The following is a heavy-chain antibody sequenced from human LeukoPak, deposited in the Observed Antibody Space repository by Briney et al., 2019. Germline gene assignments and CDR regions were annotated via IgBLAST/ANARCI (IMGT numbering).Heavy chain of an antibody. D-gene: IGHD3-10*01. V-gene: IGHV1-46*01. Sequence: ASVKVSCKASGYAFTTYYIHWLRQAPGQGPEWMGIISPNGGSTSYAQKFQGRVTMARDTSTSTVYMELSSLKSEDTAVYYCARDITVTDHDIGYWGQGTLVTVSP. CDR1: GYAFTTYY. CDR3: ARDITVTDHDIGY. J-gene: IGHJ4*02. CDR2: ISPNGGST.